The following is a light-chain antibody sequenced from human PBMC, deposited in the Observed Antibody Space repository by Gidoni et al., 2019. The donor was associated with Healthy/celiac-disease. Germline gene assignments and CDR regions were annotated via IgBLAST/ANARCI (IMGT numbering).Light chain of an antibody. CDR1: QSISSY. CDR3: QQSYSTPQGP. V-gene: IGKV1-39*01. CDR2: AAS. Sequence: DIQMTQSPSSLSASVGDRVTITCRASQSISSYLNWYQQKPGKAPKLLIYAASSLQSGVPSRFSDSGSGTDFTLTISSLQPEDFATYYCQQSYSTPQGPFXGXTKVEIK. J-gene: IGKJ4*01.